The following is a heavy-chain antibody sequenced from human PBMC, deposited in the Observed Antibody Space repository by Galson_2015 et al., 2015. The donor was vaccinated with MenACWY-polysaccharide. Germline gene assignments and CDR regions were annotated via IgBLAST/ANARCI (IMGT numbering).Heavy chain of an antibody. V-gene: IGHV3-13*01. CDR2: IGTVGDT. D-gene: IGHD2-21*02. CDR3: VREERGCPGGDCYLAPDY. CDR1: GFSFSTYD. Sequence: SLRLSCAASGFSFSTYDFHWVRQAAGKGLEWVSAIGTVGDTYYAGSVKGRFTISRENAKNSLYLQMNSLRAGDTAVYYCVREERGCPGGDCYLAPDYWGQRTLVTVST. J-gene: IGHJ4*02.